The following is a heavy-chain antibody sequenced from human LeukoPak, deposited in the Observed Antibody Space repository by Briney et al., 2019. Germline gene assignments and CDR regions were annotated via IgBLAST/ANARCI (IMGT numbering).Heavy chain of an antibody. CDR1: GYTLTELS. CDR2: FDPEDGET. J-gene: IGHJ4*02. CDR3: ATPIPYSNSLYYFDY. D-gene: IGHD4-11*01. V-gene: IGHV1-24*01. Sequence: ASVKVSCTVSGYTLTELSMHWVRQAPGKGLEWMGGFDPEDGETIYAQKFQGRVTMTEDTSTDTAYMELSSLRSEDTAVYYCATPIPYSNSLYYFDYWGQGTLVTVSS.